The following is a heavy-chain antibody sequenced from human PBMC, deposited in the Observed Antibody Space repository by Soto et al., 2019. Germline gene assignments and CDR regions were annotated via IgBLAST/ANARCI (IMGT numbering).Heavy chain of an antibody. Sequence: EVQLVESGGGLVKPGGSPRLSCAASGFTFSSYSMNWVRQAPGKGLEWVSSISSSSSYIYYADSVKGRFTISRDNAKNSLYLQMNSLRAEDTAVYYCARDSSGYISFDYWGQGTLVTVSS. CDR3: ARDSSGYISFDY. CDR2: ISSSSSYI. V-gene: IGHV3-21*01. J-gene: IGHJ4*02. CDR1: GFTFSSYS. D-gene: IGHD3-22*01.